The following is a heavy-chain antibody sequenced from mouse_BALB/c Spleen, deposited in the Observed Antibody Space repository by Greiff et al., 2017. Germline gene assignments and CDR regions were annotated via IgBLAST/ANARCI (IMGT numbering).Heavy chain of an antibody. CDR1: GYTFTSYY. CDR3: AREGYDGYYDY. Sequence: QVQLQQSGPELVKPGASVRISCKASGYTFTSYYIHWVKQRPGQGLEWIGCIYPGNVNTKYNEKFKGKATLTADKSSSTAYMQLSSLTSEDSAVYFCAREGYDGYYDYWGQGTTLTVSS. D-gene: IGHD2-3*01. J-gene: IGHJ2*01. CDR2: IYPGNVNT. V-gene: IGHV1S56*01.